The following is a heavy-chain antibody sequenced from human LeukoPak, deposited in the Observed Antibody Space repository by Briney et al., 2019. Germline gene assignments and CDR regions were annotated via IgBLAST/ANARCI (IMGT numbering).Heavy chain of an antibody. CDR3: ARAVRWERFDY. J-gene: IGHJ4*02. V-gene: IGHV3-74*01. CDR2: INSDGSST. CDR1: GFTFSSYW. Sequence: PGGSLRLSCAASGFTFSSYWMHWVRQAPGKGLAWVSRINSDGSSTSYADSVKGRFTISRDNAKNTLYLQMNSLRAEDTAVYYCARAVRWERFDYWGQGTLVTVSS. D-gene: IGHD1-26*01.